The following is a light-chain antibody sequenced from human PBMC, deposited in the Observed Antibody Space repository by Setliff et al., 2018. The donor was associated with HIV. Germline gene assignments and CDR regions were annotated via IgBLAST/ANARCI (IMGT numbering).Light chain of an antibody. Sequence: VLTQSPGTLSLSPGERATLSCRASQSVSSSYLAWYQQKPGQAPRLLIYGASSRATGIPDRFSGSGSGTDFTLTISRMEPEDFAVYYCQQYGSSFTFGPGTKVDIK. CDR1: QSVSSSY. J-gene: IGKJ3*01. V-gene: IGKV3-20*01. CDR3: QQYGSSFT. CDR2: GAS.